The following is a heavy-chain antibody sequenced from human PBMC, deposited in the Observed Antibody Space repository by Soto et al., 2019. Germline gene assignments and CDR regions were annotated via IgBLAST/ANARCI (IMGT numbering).Heavy chain of an antibody. Sequence: SETLSLTCTVSGGSISNSSYYWGWIRQPPGKGLEWIGHIYYSGGTYYNPSLKSRVTISVDTSKNQFSLRLTSVTAADTAVYYCATHPPYGPLDHWGQGTLVTAPQ. V-gene: IGHV4-39*01. CDR3: ATHPPYGPLDH. CDR1: GGSISNSSYY. D-gene: IGHD4-17*01. J-gene: IGHJ4*02. CDR2: IYYSGGT.